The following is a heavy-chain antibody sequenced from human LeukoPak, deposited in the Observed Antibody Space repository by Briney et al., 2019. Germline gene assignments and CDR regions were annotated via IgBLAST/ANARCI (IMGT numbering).Heavy chain of an antibody. Sequence: MSSQTLSLTCTVSGGSISSGSYYWSWIRQPAGKGLEWIGRIYTSGSTNYNPSLKSRVTISVDTSKNQFSLKLSSVTAADTAVYYCARTHCTNGVCPIDSRGQGTLVTVSS. CDR1: GGSISSGSYY. D-gene: IGHD2-8*01. V-gene: IGHV4-61*02. CDR2: IYTSGST. J-gene: IGHJ4*02. CDR3: ARTHCTNGVCPIDS.